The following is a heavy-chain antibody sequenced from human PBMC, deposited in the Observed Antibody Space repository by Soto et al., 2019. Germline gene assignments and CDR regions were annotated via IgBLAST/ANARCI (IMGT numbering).Heavy chain of an antibody. CDR1: GGSFSGYY. D-gene: IGHD6-19*01. CDR2: INHSGST. CDR3: ARGGVAVAGTPAGDYYYYGMDV. J-gene: IGHJ6*02. Sequence: PSETLSLTCAVYGGSFSGYYWSWIRQPPGKGLEWIGEINHSGSTNYSPSLKSRVTISVDTSKNQFSLKLSSVTAADTAVYYCARGGVAVAGTPAGDYYYYGMDVWGQGTTVTVSS. V-gene: IGHV4-34*01.